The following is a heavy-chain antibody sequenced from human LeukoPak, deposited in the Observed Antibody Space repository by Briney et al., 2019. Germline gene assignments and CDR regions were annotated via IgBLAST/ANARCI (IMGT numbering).Heavy chain of an antibody. J-gene: IGHJ4*02. CDR1: GGSFSGYY. V-gene: IGHV4-34*01. Sequence: SETLSLTCAVYGGSFSGYYWSWIRQPPGKGLEGIGEINHSGTTNYNPSLKSRVTISVDTSKNQFSLKLSSVTAADTAVYYCARDSFPRNYWGQGTLVTVSS. CDR3: ARDSFPRNY. D-gene: IGHD2-15*01. CDR2: INHSGTT.